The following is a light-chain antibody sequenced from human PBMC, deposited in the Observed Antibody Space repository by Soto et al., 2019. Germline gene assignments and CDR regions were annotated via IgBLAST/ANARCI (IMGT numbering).Light chain of an antibody. Sequence: DIQMTQSPSSVSASVGDRVTITCRASQDISTWLAWYQQKPGTAPKLLIYGASNLQSGVPSRFSGNGSGTDFTLTISRLQPEDFAAYFCQQANSFPPSFTFGPGTKVDIK. CDR3: QQANSFPPSFT. V-gene: IGKV1-12*01. J-gene: IGKJ3*01. CDR2: GAS. CDR1: QDISTW.